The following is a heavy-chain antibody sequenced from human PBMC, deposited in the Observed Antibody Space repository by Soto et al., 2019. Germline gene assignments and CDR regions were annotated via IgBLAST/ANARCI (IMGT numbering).Heavy chain of an antibody. CDR1: GGPISSSVDY. D-gene: IGHD6-19*01. J-gene: IGHJ4*02. CDR2: ISNSGST. CDR3: ARGLSSSAYLDY. Sequence: PSETLSLTCTVTGGPISSSVDYSGWVRQTPGKGLEWIGTISNSGSTYYNPSVMSRVTISVDTSKKQFSLRLISVTAADTAVYYCARGLSSSAYLDYWGQGTLVTVSS. V-gene: IGHV4-39*01.